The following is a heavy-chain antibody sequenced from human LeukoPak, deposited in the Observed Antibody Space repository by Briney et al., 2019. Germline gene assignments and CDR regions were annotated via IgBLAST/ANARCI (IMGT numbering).Heavy chain of an antibody. CDR3: ARDGYCTGGSCYADY. CDR1: GFTFGSYW. D-gene: IGHD2-15*01. V-gene: IGHV3-7*03. Sequence: PGGSLRLSCGASGFTFGSYWMSWVRQAPGKGLEWVASIKQDGYEKYYVGSVKGRFIISRDNAKNSLYVRMNSLRAEDTAIYYCARDGYCTGGSCYADYWGPGTLVTVSS. CDR2: IKQDGYEK. J-gene: IGHJ4*02.